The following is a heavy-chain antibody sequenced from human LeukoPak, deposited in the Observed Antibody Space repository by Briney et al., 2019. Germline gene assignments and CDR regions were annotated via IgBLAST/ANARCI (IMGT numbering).Heavy chain of an antibody. CDR2: IRYDGSNK. CDR3: AKVPAAATGGFDY. V-gene: IGHV3-30*02. J-gene: IGHJ4*02. Sequence: PGGSLRLSCAASGFTFSSYGMHWVRQAPGKGLEWVAFIRYDGSNKYYADSVKGRFTISRDNSENTLYLQMNSLRAEDTAVYYCAKVPAAATGGFDYWGQGTLVTVSS. CDR1: GFTFSSYG. D-gene: IGHD2-2*01.